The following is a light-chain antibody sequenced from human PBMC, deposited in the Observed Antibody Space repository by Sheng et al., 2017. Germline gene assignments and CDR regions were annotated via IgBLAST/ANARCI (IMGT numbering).Light chain of an antibody. V-gene: IGKV3-15*01. Sequence: EIVMTQSPATLSVSPGERVTLSCRASQSVSSNLAWYQQRPGQAPRLLIHGASTRATGIPARFSGSGSGTEFTLTISSLQSEDFAVYYCQQYKNWPPRTFGQGTKLEIK. J-gene: IGKJ2*01. CDR1: QSVSSN. CDR2: GAS. CDR3: QQYKNWPPRT.